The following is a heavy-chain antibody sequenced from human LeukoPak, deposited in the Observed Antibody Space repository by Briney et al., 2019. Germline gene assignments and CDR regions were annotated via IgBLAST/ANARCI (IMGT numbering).Heavy chain of an antibody. Sequence: SETLSLTCAVSGGSISSGSYSWSWIRQPPGKGLEWIANIYHSGSTYYNPSLKSRVTISVDTSKNQFSLKMSFVTAADTAVYYCAKDLNYYASGNVFDYWGQGTLVTVSS. CDR2: IYHSGST. J-gene: IGHJ4*02. CDR1: GGSISSGSYS. D-gene: IGHD3-10*01. CDR3: AKDLNYYASGNVFDY. V-gene: IGHV4-39*07.